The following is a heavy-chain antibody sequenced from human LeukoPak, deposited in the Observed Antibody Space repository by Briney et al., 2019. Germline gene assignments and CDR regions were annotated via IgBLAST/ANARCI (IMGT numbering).Heavy chain of an antibody. CDR1: GFTFSSYW. CDR2: IKSDGSFT. D-gene: IGHD6-13*01. V-gene: IGHV3-74*01. Sequence: GGSLILSCAASGFTFSSYWMHWVRQAPGKGLVWVSRIKSDGSFTSYADSVKGRFTISRDNAKNTLFLQMHSLRVEDTAVYYCIRGLAAASAFDIWGQGTMVTVSS. CDR3: IRGLAAASAFDI. J-gene: IGHJ3*02.